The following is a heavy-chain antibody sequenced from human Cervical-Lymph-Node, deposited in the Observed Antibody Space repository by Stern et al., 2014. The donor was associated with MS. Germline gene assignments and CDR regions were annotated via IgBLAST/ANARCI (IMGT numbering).Heavy chain of an antibody. CDR2: IDYAGNT. CDR3: ARALPQSSGIGVSYYFDY. V-gene: IGHV4-39*01. Sequence: QVQLQESGPGLVKPSETLSLTCTVSGGSVSSSSHYWAWIRQPPGKWLEWLGGIDYAGNTYYTPSLRSRVPLSGDTSKNQVSLNLISVTAADTAVYYCARALPQSSGIGVSYYFDYWGQGALVTVSS. D-gene: IGHD6-19*01. CDR1: GGSVSSSSHY. J-gene: IGHJ4*02.